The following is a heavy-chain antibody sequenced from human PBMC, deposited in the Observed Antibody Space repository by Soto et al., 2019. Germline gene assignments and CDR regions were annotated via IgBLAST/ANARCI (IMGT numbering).Heavy chain of an antibody. CDR2: ISAYNGDT. CDR3: ARDPSNTSGNRIWFDS. Sequence: XSVKVSCKPSVYTFTSHGNNLVRQAPGQGLELMGWISAYNGDTKYEQKFQGRVTMTTDASSSTAYMELKSLSSDDTAVYFCARDPSNTSGNRIWFDSWAQGTQVTVSS. D-gene: IGHD6-19*01. V-gene: IGHV1-18*04. J-gene: IGHJ5*01. CDR1: VYTFTSHG.